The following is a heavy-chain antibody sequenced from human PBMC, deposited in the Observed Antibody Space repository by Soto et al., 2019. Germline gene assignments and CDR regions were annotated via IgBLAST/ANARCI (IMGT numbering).Heavy chain of an antibody. CDR2: IWYDGSNK. CDR3: ARNTPDSGYYYYGMDV. D-gene: IGHD3-22*01. CDR1: GFTFSSYG. V-gene: IGHV3-33*01. J-gene: IGHJ6*02. Sequence: VQLVESGGGVVQPGRSLRLSCAASGFTFSSYGMHWVRQAPGKGLEWVAVIWYDGSNKYYADSVKGRFTISRDNSKNTLYLQMNSLRAEDTAVYYCARNTPDSGYYYYGMDVWGQGTTVTVSS.